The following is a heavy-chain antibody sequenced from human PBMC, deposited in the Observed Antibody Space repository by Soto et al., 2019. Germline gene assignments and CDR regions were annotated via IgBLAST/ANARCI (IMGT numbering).Heavy chain of an antibody. CDR3: ARNKHYYDSSGYLFDY. Sequence: XDTLSLTCTVSGGSISSYYLSLIRQPPGKGLEWIGYIYYSGSTNYNPSLKSRVTISVDTSKNQFSLKLSSVTAADTAVYYCARNKHYYDSSGYLFDYWGQGTLVTVSS. CDR1: GGSISSYY. D-gene: IGHD3-22*01. V-gene: IGHV4-59*01. J-gene: IGHJ4*02. CDR2: IYYSGST.